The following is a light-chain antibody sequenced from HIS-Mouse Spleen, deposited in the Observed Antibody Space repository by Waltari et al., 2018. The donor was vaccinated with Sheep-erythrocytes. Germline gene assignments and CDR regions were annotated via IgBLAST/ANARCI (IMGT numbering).Light chain of an antibody. CDR3: CSYAGSSTWV. V-gene: IGLV2-23*01. CDR2: EGS. Sequence: QSVLTQPPSASGTPGQRVTIPCSGSSSNIGSNYVYWYQQLPGTAPKLMIYEGSKRPSGVSNRFSGSKSGNTASLTISGLQAEDEADYYCCSYAGSSTWVFGGGTKLTVL. CDR1: SSNIGSNY. J-gene: IGLJ3*02.